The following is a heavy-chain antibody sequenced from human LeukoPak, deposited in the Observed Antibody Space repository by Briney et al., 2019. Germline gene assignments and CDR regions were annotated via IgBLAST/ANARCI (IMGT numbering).Heavy chain of an antibody. D-gene: IGHD3-22*01. CDR1: GFTFSSYN. CDR3: AKGNYYDSSAYSYFDY. Sequence: GGSLRLSCAASGFTFSSYNMNWVRQAPGKGLEWVSSITSSSSYIYYADSVKGRFTISRDNAKNSLYLQMDSLRVEDTAEYYCAKGNYYDSSAYSYFDYWGQGTLVTVSS. V-gene: IGHV3-21*06. CDR2: ITSSSSYI. J-gene: IGHJ4*02.